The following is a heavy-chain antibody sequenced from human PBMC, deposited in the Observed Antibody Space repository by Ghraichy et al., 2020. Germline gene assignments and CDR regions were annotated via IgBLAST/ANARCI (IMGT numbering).Heavy chain of an antibody. CDR3: ARGQRPRSFRIAAAGRWFDP. J-gene: IGHJ5*02. V-gene: IGHV4-34*01. CDR2: INHSGST. D-gene: IGHD6-13*01. CDR1: GGSFSGYY. Sequence: SETLSLTCAVYGGSFSGYYWSWIRQPPGKGLEWIGEINHSGSTNYNPSLKSRVTISVDTSKNQFSLKLSSVTAADTAVYYCARGQRPRSFRIAAAGRWFDPWGQGTLVTVSS.